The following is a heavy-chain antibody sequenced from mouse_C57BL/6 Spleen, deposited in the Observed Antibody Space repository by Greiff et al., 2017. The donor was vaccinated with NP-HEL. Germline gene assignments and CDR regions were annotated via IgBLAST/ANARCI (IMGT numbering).Heavy chain of an antibody. CDR3: AREDYDGYYEAMDY. CDR2: ISYDGSN. J-gene: IGHJ4*01. D-gene: IGHD2-3*01. CDR1: GYSITSGYY. Sequence: VQLKESGPGLVKPSQSLSLTCSVTGYSITSGYYWNWIRQFPGNKLEWMGYISYDGSNNYNPSLKNRISITRDTSKNQFFLKLNSVTTEDTATYYCAREDYDGYYEAMDYWGQGTSVTVSS. V-gene: IGHV3-6*01.